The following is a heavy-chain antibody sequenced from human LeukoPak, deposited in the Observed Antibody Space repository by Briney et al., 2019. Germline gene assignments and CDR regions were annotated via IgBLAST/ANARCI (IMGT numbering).Heavy chain of an antibody. Sequence: ASVKVSCKVAGYTFTDYYMHWLQQAPGKGLEWMGLVDPEGGETIYAEKFQGRVTITADTSTDTAYMELSSLRSEDTAVYYCPTVPDSGSYSEGAYWGQGTLVTVSS. CDR2: VDPEGGET. CDR1: GYTFTDYY. CDR3: PTVPDSGSYSEGAY. J-gene: IGHJ4*02. V-gene: IGHV1-69-2*01. D-gene: IGHD1-26*01.